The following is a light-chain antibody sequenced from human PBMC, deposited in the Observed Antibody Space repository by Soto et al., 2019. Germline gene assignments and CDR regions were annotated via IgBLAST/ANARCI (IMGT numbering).Light chain of an antibody. CDR3: QQTHTTPQVT. Sequence: DLQMTQSPSSLSASVGDRVTITCRASQSISNYLNWYQQKPGKAPNLLIYAASTLQSGVPSRFSGRGSGTDFTLTISSVQPEDFATYFCQQTHTTPQVTFGQGTKLELK. CDR1: QSISNY. CDR2: AAS. J-gene: IGKJ2*01. V-gene: IGKV1-39*01.